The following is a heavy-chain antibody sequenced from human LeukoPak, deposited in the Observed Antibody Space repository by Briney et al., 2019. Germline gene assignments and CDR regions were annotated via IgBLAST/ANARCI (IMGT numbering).Heavy chain of an antibody. Sequence: SSETLSLTCTVSGGSISSSSYYWGWIRQPPGKGLEWIGSIYYSGSTYYNPSLKSRVTISVDTSKNQFSLKLSSVTAADTAVYYCASRSGYSYGFASLSKFDPWGQGTLATVSS. D-gene: IGHD5-18*01. CDR3: ASRSGYSYGFASLSKFDP. V-gene: IGHV4-39*01. J-gene: IGHJ5*02. CDR2: IYYSGST. CDR1: GGSISSSSYY.